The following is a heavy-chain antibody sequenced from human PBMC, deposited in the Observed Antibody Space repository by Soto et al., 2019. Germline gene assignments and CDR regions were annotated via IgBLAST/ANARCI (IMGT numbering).Heavy chain of an antibody. D-gene: IGHD4-17*01. Sequence: GGSLRLSCAASGFTVSSNYMSWVRQAPGKGLEWVSVIYSGGSTYYADSVKGRFTISRHNSKNTLYLQMNSLRAEDTAVYYCARASDTVTTSFDYWGQGTLVTVSS. CDR3: ARASDTVTTSFDY. CDR2: IYSGGST. J-gene: IGHJ4*02. CDR1: GFTVSSNY. V-gene: IGHV3-53*04.